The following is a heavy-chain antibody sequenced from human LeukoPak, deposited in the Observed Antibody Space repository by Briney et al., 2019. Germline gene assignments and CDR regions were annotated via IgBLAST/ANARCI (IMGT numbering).Heavy chain of an antibody. J-gene: IGHJ4*02. D-gene: IGHD3-10*01. Sequence: SETLSLTCAVYGGSFSGYYWSWIRQPPGKGLEWIGEINHSGSTNYNPSLKSRVTISVDTSKNQFSLKLSSVTAADTAVYYCARVRAVGLNYYGSGSYLDYWGQGTLVTVSS. CDR2: INHSGST. V-gene: IGHV4-34*01. CDR1: GGSFSGYY. CDR3: ARVRAVGLNYYGSGSYLDY.